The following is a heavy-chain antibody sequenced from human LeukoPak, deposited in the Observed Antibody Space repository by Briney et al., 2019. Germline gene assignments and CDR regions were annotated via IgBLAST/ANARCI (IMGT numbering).Heavy chain of an antibody. V-gene: IGHV3-33*01. CDR1: GFTFSSYG. Sequence: GGSLRLSCAASGFTFSSYGMHWVRQAPGKGLEWVAVIWYDGSNKYYADSVKGRFTISRDNSKNTLYLQMNSLRAEDTAVYYCARDPSIAVAVYYFDYWGQGTLVTVS. CDR2: IWYDGSNK. D-gene: IGHD6-19*01. CDR3: ARDPSIAVAVYYFDY. J-gene: IGHJ4*02.